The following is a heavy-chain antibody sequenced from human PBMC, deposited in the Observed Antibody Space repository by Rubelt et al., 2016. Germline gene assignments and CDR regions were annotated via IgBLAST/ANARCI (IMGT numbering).Heavy chain of an antibody. CDR3: ARDPVGTTVRHFDY. CDR1: RYW. V-gene: IGHV3-30*19. D-gene: IGHD1-26*01. J-gene: IGHJ4*02. CDR2: ISGDGSIK. Sequence: RYWMHWVRQAPGKGLEWVAVISGDGSIKYYADSVKGRFTISRDNSKNTLYLQMNSLRVEDTAVYYCARDPVGTTVRHFDYWGQGTLVTVSS.